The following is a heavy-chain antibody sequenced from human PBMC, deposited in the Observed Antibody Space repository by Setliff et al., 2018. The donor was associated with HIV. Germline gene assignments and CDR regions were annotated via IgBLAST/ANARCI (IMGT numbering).Heavy chain of an antibody. CDR2: INHSGST. CDR1: SGSVNNYW. J-gene: IGHJ4*02. Sequence: SESLSLTCNVSSGSVNNYWWTWIRQPPGKGLEWIGEINHSGSTNYNPSLKSRVTISVDMSKNQFSLKLSSVTAADTAVYYCARGSKGGFFDYWGQGTLVTVSS. CDR3: ARGSKGGFFDY. V-gene: IGHV4-34*01. D-gene: IGHD3-16*01.